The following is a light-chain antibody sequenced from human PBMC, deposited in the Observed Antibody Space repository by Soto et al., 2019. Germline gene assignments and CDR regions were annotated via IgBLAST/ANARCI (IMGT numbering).Light chain of an antibody. CDR3: VAWDGSLNGYV. V-gene: IGLV1-44*01. J-gene: IGLJ1*01. CDR2: SND. CDR1: ASDIGTNT. Sequence: QSVLTQPPSASGTPGQRVSISCSGRASDIGTNTVNWYQQFPGTAPKLLLHSNDQRPSVVPDRFSDSKSGTSASLAISGLQSEDEADYYCVAWDGSLNGYVFGTGTQRTVL.